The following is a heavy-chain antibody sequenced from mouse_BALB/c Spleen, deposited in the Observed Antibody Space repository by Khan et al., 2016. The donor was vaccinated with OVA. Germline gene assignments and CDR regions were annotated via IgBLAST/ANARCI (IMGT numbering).Heavy chain of an antibody. Sequence: EVQLQESGTVLARPGASVKMSCKASGYTFTSYWMHWIKQRPGQGLEWIGAIYPGNSDTTYNQKFKGKAKLTAVTSTTPAYMELSSLTNEDPAVYYCTRRNWDFAWFLYWGQGTLVTVSA. J-gene: IGHJ3*01. V-gene: IGHV1-5*01. CDR2: IYPGNSDT. CDR1: GYTFTSYW. CDR3: TRRNWDFAWFLY. D-gene: IGHD4-1*01.